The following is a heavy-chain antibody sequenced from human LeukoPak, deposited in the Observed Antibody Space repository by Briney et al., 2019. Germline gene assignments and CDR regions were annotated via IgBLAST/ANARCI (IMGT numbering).Heavy chain of an antibody. CDR3: ARNWNYLEPYFDY. V-gene: IGHV1-69*04. CDR2: IIPILGIA. D-gene: IGHD1-7*01. CDR1: GGTFSSYA. Sequence: SVKVSCKASGGTFSSYAISWVRQAPGQGLEWMGRIIPILGIANYAQKFQGRVTITADKSTSTAYMELSSLRSEDTAVYYCARNWNYLEPYFDYWGQGTLVTVSS. J-gene: IGHJ4*02.